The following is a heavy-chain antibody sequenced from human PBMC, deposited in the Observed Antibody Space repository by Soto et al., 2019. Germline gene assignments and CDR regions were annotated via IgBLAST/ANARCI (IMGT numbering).Heavy chain of an antibody. Sequence: SLRLSCAASGFTFSSYGMNWVRQVPVKGLEWVSHISSDGTTYYADSVKGRFTISRDNAKNSLYLQMNSLIVEDTAVYYCARAPGYGDIDYWGRGTLVTVSS. J-gene: IGHJ4*02. CDR1: GFTFSSYG. D-gene: IGHD3-10*01. CDR2: ISSDGTT. V-gene: IGHV3-48*01. CDR3: ARAPGYGDIDY.